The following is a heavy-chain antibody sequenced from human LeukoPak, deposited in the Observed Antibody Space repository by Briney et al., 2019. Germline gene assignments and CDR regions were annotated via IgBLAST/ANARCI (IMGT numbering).Heavy chain of an antibody. V-gene: IGHV3-23*01. CDR2: ISGSGGST. J-gene: IGHJ4*02. CDR3: AKSGGAYYSDTSAYSSFDY. CDR1: GFTFSSYA. Sequence: PGGSLRLSCAASGFTFSSYAMSWVRQAPGKGLEWVSAISGSGGSTYYADSVKGRFTISRDNSKNTLYLQMNSLRAEDTAVYYCAKSGGAYYSDTSAYSSFDYWGQGTLVTVSS. D-gene: IGHD3-22*01.